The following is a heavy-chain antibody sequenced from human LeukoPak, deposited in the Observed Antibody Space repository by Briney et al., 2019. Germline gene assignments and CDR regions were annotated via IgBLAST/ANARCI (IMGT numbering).Heavy chain of an antibody. D-gene: IGHD6-19*01. CDR3: ARGARSGWFRGDY. V-gene: IGHV3-23*01. J-gene: IGHJ4*02. Sequence: GGSLRLSCAASGFTFSSYAMSWVRQAPGKGLKWVSGLSGSGSGTYYADSVKGRFTISRDNSKNTLYLQMNSLRAEDTAVYYCARGARSGWFRGDYWGQGSLVTVSS. CDR2: LSGSGSGT. CDR1: GFTFSSYA.